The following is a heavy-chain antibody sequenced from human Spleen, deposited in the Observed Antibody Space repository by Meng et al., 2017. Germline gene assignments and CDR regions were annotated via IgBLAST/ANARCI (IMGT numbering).Heavy chain of an antibody. D-gene: IGHD6-13*01. CDR2: ISSSSSYI. V-gene: IGHV3-21*01. CDR1: GFTFSSYS. J-gene: IGHJ6*02. Sequence: GESLKISCAASGFTFSSYSMNWVRQAPGKGLEWVSSISSSSSYIYYADSVKGRFTISRDNAKNSLYLQMNSLRAEDTAVYYCAREYSSSWFYYYGMDVWGQGTMVTVSS. CDR3: AREYSSSWFYYYGMDV.